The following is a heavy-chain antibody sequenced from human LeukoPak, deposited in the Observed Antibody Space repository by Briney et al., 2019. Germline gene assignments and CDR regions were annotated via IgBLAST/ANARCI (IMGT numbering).Heavy chain of an antibody. J-gene: IGHJ4*02. CDR1: GFAFSTYW. Sequence: GGSLRLSCAASGFAFSTYWMDWVRQAPGKGLEWVGNINQDGSVKHYVDSVRGRFTISRDNARNSVYLQMSALRVEDTAVYYCTRDFAFWGQGSLVTASS. V-gene: IGHV3-7*01. CDR2: INQDGSVK. CDR3: TRDFAF. D-gene: IGHD2-21*01.